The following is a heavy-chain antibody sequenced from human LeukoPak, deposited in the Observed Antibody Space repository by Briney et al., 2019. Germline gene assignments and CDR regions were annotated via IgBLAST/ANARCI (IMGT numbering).Heavy chain of an antibody. D-gene: IGHD3-22*01. V-gene: IGHV1-69*01. Sequence: SVKVSCKASGGTFSSYAISWVRQAPGQGLEWMGGIIPIFGTADHAKKFQGRVTITADESTSTAYMELSSLRSEDTAVYYCARDGGYAYDSSGYYLGWGQGTLVTVSS. CDR1: GGTFSSYA. J-gene: IGHJ4*02. CDR2: IIPIFGTA. CDR3: ARDGGYAYDSSGYYLG.